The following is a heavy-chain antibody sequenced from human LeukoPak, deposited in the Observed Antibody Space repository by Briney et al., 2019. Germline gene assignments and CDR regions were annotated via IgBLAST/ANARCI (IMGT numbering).Heavy chain of an antibody. CDR3: AKEGIAARPGSGY. CDR1: GFTFSRYG. D-gene: IGHD6-6*01. J-gene: IGHJ4*02. CDR2: ISSDGNIK. Sequence: GGSLRLSCAASGFTFSRYGMHWVRQAPGKGPEWAAVISSDGNIKYYIDSVKGRFTISRDNSKSTLYLQMNSLRAEDTAVYYCAKEGIAARPGSGYWGQGTLVTVSS. V-gene: IGHV3-30*18.